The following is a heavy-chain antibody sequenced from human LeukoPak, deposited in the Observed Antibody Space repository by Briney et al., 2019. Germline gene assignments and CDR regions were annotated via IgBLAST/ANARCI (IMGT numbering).Heavy chain of an antibody. CDR3: ATNVRSGSYDSYYYGMDV. Sequence: ASVKVSCKASGGTFSSYAISWVRQAPGQGLEWMGGIIPIFGTANYAQKFQGRVTMTEDTSTDTAYMELSSLRSEDTAVYYCATNVRSGSYDSYYYGMDVWGQGTTVTVSS. CDR1: GGTFSSYA. J-gene: IGHJ6*02. V-gene: IGHV1-69*06. D-gene: IGHD3-10*01. CDR2: IIPIFGTA.